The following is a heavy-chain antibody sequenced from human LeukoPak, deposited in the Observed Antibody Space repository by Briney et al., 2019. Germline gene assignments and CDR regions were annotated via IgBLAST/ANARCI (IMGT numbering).Heavy chain of an antibody. D-gene: IGHD3-10*01. J-gene: IGHJ4*02. V-gene: IGHV1-18*01. Sequence: ASVKVSCKASGYTFTSYGISWVRQAPGQELEWMGWISAYDGNTNYAQKLQGRVTMTTDTSTSTAYMELRSLRSDDTAVYYCARVMYYGSGSYPDYWGQGTLVTVSS. CDR1: GYTFTSYG. CDR2: ISAYDGNT. CDR3: ARVMYYGSGSYPDY.